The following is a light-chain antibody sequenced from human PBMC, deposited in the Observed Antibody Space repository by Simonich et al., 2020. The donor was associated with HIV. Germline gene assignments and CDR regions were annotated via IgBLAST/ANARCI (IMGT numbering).Light chain of an antibody. J-gene: IGKJ1*01. Sequence: EIVMTQSPATLSVSPGERATLSCRASQSVSSSLAWYQQKPGQAPRLIIYGASTRATGIPARFSGSGSGKEFTLTISSMQSEDFAVYYCQQYKKWPPWTFGQGTKVEIK. V-gene: IGKV3-15*01. CDR2: GAS. CDR3: QQYKKWPPWT. CDR1: QSVSSS.